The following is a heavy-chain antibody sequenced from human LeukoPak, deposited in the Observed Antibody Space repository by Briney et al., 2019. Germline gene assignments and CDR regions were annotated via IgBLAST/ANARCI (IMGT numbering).Heavy chain of an antibody. CDR3: AKAASIIINWFDY. Sequence: PGGSLRLSCAVSGFTFSSYAISWVRQAPGQGLEWVSAITASGDITYYADSVKGRFTISRDNSKHTLSLQMNSLRAEDTAVYYCAKAASIIINWFDYWSQGTLVTVSS. D-gene: IGHD2-21*01. CDR1: GFTFSSYA. J-gene: IGHJ5*01. V-gene: IGHV3-23*01. CDR2: ITASGDIT.